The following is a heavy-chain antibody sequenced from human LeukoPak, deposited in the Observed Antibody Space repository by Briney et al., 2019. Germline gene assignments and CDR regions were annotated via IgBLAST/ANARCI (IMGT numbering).Heavy chain of an antibody. Sequence: GRSLRLSCAASELTFSTYGMHWVRQAPGKGLEWVAVISYDGSYKFYADSVKGRFTISRDNSKSTLYLQMNSLRAEDTAVYYCAKDRYSGLNTIDYWGQGTLVTVSS. V-gene: IGHV3-30*18. CDR2: ISYDGSYK. CDR3: AKDRYSGLNTIDY. J-gene: IGHJ4*02. CDR1: ELTFSTYG. D-gene: IGHD6-13*01.